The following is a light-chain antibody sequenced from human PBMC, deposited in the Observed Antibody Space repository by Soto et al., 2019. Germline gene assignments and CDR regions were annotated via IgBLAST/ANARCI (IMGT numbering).Light chain of an antibody. CDR3: SSYTSSSTLPYV. CDR2: DVS. J-gene: IGLJ1*01. Sequence: QSALTQPASVSGSPAPSLPISNTRTSSDVGGYNYVSWYQQHPGKAPKLMIYDVSNRPSGVSNRFSGSKSGNTASLTISGLQAEDEADYYCSSYTSSSTLPYVFGTGTKVTVL. V-gene: IGLV2-14*01. CDR1: SSDVGGYNY.